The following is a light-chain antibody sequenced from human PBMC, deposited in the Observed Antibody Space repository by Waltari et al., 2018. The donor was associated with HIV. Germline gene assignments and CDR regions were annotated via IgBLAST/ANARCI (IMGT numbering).Light chain of an antibody. Sequence: SVLTQPPSVSGAPGQSVSISCSGNASNTGAGFDVHCYRQSPGTAPKLVIFGDTVRPSGITDRFSGSRSLNAVSLDISGLRAEDAGDYYCQSYDISLTGLWVFGGGTKLTVL. CDR1: ASNTGAGFD. CDR3: QSYDISLTGLWV. V-gene: IGLV1-40*01. J-gene: IGLJ3*02. CDR2: GDT.